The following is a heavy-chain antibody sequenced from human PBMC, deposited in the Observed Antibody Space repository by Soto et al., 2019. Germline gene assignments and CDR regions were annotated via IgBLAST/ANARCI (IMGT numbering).Heavy chain of an antibody. CDR1: GFAFRSYA. CDR3: TKVSGFWNGHFDY. V-gene: IGHV3-23*01. CDR2: ISGSADST. J-gene: IGHJ4*02. D-gene: IGHD3-3*01. Sequence: DVQLSESGGDLVQPGGSVRLSCAASGFAFRSYAMTWVRQAPGKGLEWVSLISGSADSTHYSDSVKGRFTISRDNSNSAGDLAMDRLRIEDTAIYYCTKVSGFWNGHFDYWGQGALVTVSS.